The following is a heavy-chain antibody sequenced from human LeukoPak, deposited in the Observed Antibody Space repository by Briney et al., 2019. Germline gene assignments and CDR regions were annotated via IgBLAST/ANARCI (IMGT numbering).Heavy chain of an antibody. CDR2: IYYSGST. J-gene: IGHJ3*02. CDR3: ARDHDYGDYVRAFDI. Sequence: SWVRQPPGKRLEWIGYIYYSGSTYYNPSLKSRVTISVDTSKTQFSLRLSSVTAADTAVYYCARDHDYGDYVRAFDIWGQGTMVTVSS. D-gene: IGHD4-17*01. V-gene: IGHV4-30-4*08.